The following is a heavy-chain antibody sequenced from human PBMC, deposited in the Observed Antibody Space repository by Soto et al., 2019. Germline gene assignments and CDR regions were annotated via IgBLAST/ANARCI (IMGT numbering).Heavy chain of an antibody. J-gene: IGHJ4*02. Sequence: ASVKVSCKASGYTFSSYYMHWVRQAPGKGLEWMGGFDPEDGETIYAQKFQGRVTMTEDTSTDTAYMELSSLRSEDTAVYYCATGPNGDYMELLDYWGQGTLVTVSS. CDR2: FDPEDGET. CDR1: GYTFSSYY. V-gene: IGHV1-24*01. CDR3: ATGPNGDYMELLDY. D-gene: IGHD4-17*01.